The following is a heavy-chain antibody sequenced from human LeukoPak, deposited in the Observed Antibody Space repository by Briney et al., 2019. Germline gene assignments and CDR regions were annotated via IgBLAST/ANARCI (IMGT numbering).Heavy chain of an antibody. CDR3: ARGITMVRGVISDY. CDR1: GYTFTSYA. CDR2: INTNTGNP. J-gene: IGHJ4*02. D-gene: IGHD3-10*01. Sequence: GASVKVSCKASGYTFTSYAMNWVRQAPGQGLEWVGWINTNTGNPTYAQGFTGRFVFSLDTSVSTAYLQISSLKAEDTAVYYCARGITMVRGVISDYWGQGTLVTVSS. V-gene: IGHV7-4-1*02.